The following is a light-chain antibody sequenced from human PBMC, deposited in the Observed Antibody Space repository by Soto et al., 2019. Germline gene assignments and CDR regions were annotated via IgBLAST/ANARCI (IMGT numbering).Light chain of an antibody. CDR3: QQYNNWPPST. J-gene: IGKJ5*01. V-gene: IGKV3-15*01. Sequence: EIVMTQSPATLSVSPGERATLSCRASQSVSGNLAWYQQKPGQAPRLLIYGASTRATGIPARFSGSGSGTEFNLTISRMQSEDFAVYYCQQYNNWPPSTFGQGTRLEIK. CDR1: QSVSGN. CDR2: GAS.